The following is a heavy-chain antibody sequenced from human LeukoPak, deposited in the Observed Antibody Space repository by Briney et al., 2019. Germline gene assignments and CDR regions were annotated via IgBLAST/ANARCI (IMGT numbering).Heavy chain of an antibody. V-gene: IGHV3-66*01. CDR3: ARDAHDFWSGYHFDY. D-gene: IGHD3-3*01. Sequence: GGSLRLSCAASGFTVSSNYMSWVRQAPGKGLEWVSVIYSGGSTYYADSVKGRFTISRDNSKNTLYLQMNSLRAEDTAVYYCARDAHDFWSGYHFDYWGQGTLVTVSS. J-gene: IGHJ4*02. CDR1: GFTVSSNY. CDR2: IYSGGST.